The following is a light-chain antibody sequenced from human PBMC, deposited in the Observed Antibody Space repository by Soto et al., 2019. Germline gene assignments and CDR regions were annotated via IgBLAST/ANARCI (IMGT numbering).Light chain of an antibody. J-gene: IGKJ5*01. CDR3: QQRSNT. Sequence: EIVLTQSPGTLSLSPLERATLSCRASQSVSSSYLAWYQQKPGQAPRLLIYDASNRATGIPARFSGSGSGTDFTLTISSLEPEDFAVYYCQQRSNTFGQGTRLEIK. CDR1: QSVSSSY. V-gene: IGKV3-11*01. CDR2: DAS.